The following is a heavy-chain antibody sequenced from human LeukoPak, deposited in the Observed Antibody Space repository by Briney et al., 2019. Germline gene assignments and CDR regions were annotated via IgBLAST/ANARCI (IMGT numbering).Heavy chain of an antibody. V-gene: IGHV1-18*04. J-gene: IGHJ4*02. D-gene: IGHD5-12*01. Sequence: ASVKVSCKASGYTFTSYGISWVRQAPGQGLEWMGWISAYNGNTNYAQKLQGRVTMTTDTSTSTAYMELRSLRSDDTAVYYCARSIVATIWPFEDYWDQGTLVTVSS. CDR3: ARSIVATIWPFEDY. CDR1: GYTFTSYG. CDR2: ISAYNGNT.